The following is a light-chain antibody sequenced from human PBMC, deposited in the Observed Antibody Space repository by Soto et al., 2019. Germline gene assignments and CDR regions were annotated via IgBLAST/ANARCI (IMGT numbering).Light chain of an antibody. CDR1: QSIRTS. J-gene: IGKJ4*01. Sequence: EVVLTQSPATLSLSPGERATLSCRASQSIRTSLAWYQQKPGQAPRLVIFDASNRANGVPARFGGSGSGTDFTLTINSLQSEDFAIYYCQQYNNWLMLSFGGGTKVDIK. CDR2: DAS. V-gene: IGKV3-11*01. CDR3: QQYNNWLMLS.